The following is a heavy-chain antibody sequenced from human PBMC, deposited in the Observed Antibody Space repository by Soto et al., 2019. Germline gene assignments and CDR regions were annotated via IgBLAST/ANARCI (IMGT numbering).Heavy chain of an antibody. CDR3: ARRGSGYYDSSGSRNWFDP. J-gene: IGHJ5*02. D-gene: IGHD3-22*01. CDR1: GYTFTSYG. Sequence: ASVKVSCKASGYTFTSYGISWVRQAPGQGLEWMGWISAYNGNTNYAQKLQGRVTMTTDTSTSTAYMELRSLRSDDTAMYYCARRGSGYYDSSGSRNWFDPWGQGTLVTVSS. CDR2: ISAYNGNT. V-gene: IGHV1-18*01.